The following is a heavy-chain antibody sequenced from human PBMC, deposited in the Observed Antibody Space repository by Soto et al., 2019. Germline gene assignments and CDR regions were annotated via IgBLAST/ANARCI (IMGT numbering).Heavy chain of an antibody. CDR3: ARGRITIFGVVNYYGMDV. CDR2: INPNSGGT. V-gene: IGHV1-2*04. CDR1: GYTFTGYY. D-gene: IGHD3-3*01. J-gene: IGHJ6*02. Sequence: QVQLVQSGAEVKKPGASVKVSCKASGYTFTGYYMHWVRQAPGQGLEWMGWINPNSGGTNYAQKFQGWVTMTRDTSISTAYMELSRLRSDDTAVYYCARGRITIFGVVNYYGMDVWGQGTTVTVSS.